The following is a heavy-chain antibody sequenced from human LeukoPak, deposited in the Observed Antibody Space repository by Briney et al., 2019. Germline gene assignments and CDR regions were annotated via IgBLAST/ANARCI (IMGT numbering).Heavy chain of an antibody. D-gene: IGHD3-9*01. Sequence: SETLSLTCTVSGGSISSYYWSWVRQPPGKGLEWIGYIYYGGNTNYNPSLKSRVTISVDTSKNQFSLKLSSVTAVDTAVYYCARDNDISRGFYYAMDVWGQGTTVIVSS. CDR3: ARDNDISRGFYYAMDV. J-gene: IGHJ6*02. CDR2: IYYGGNT. CDR1: GGSISSYY. V-gene: IGHV4-59*01.